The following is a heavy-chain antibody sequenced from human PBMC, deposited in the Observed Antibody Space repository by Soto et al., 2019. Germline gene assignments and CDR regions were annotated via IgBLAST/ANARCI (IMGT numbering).Heavy chain of an antibody. V-gene: IGHV3-72*01. Sequence: GGSLRLSCAASGFTFSDHYMDWVRQAPGKGLEWVGRIRNRPNSYTTQYAASVKGRFAVLRDDSENLVYLQVNDLKTEDTAVYYCDKDSGRRFYFDYWLQGAQVTVSS. CDR1: GFTFSDHY. CDR3: DKDSGRRFYFDY. CDR2: IRNRPNSYTT. J-gene: IGHJ4*02.